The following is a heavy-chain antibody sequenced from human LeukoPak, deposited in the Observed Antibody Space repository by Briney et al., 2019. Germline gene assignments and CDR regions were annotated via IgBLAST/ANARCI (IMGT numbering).Heavy chain of an antibody. J-gene: IGHJ4*02. D-gene: IGHD6-13*01. CDR1: GFTFSGFA. Sequence: PGGSLRLSCAASGFTFSGFAMTWVRQAPGKGLEWVSAMSGNGANTYYADSVKGRFTISRDNSKNTLYLQMNSLRAEDTAVYYCAKGWYDDYWGQGTLVTVSS. CDR3: AKGWYDDY. CDR2: MSGNGANT. V-gene: IGHV3-23*01.